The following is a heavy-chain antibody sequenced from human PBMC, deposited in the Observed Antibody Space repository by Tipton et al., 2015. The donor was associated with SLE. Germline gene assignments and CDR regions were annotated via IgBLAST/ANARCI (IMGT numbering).Heavy chain of an antibody. D-gene: IGHD6-13*01. CDR1: GGSFRGYY. J-gene: IGHJ4*02. CDR3: ARGGVAAAGITHY. V-gene: IGHV4-34*01. Sequence: TLSLTCAVYGGSFRGYYWSWIRQPPGKGLEWIGEINHSGSTNYNPSLKSRVTISVDTSKNQFSLKLSSVTAADTAVYYCARGGVAAAGITHYWGQGTLVTVSS. CDR2: INHSGST.